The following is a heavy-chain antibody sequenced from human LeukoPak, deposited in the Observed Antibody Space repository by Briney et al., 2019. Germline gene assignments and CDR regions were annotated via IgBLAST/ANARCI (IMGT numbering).Heavy chain of an antibody. CDR2: IYYSGST. CDR3: ARGRYCYDSSGYYFGSPFDY. J-gene: IGHJ4*02. Sequence: SETLSLTCTVSGGSISSYYWSWIRQPPGKGLEWIGYIYYSGSTNYNPSLKSRVTISVDTSKNQFSLKLSSVTAADTAVYYCARGRYCYDSSGYYFGSPFDYWGQGTLVTVSS. V-gene: IGHV4-59*01. CDR1: GGSISSYY. D-gene: IGHD3-22*01.